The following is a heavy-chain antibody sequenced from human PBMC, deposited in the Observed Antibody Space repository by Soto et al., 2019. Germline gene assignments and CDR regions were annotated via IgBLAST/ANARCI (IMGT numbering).Heavy chain of an antibody. Sequence: QVQLVQSGAEEKKPGASVKVSCKASGYTFTSYAMHWVRPAPGQRLERMGWINAGKGNTKYSQRFQGRVTITRDTSASTADMELSSLRSEDTAVYYCARSIVVVTALDYWGQGTLVTVSS. D-gene: IGHD2-21*02. V-gene: IGHV1-3*05. J-gene: IGHJ4*02. CDR1: GYTFTSYA. CDR3: ARSIVVVTALDY. CDR2: INAGKGNT.